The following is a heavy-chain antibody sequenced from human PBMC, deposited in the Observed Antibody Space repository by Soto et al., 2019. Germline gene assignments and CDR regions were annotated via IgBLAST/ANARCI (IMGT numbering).Heavy chain of an antibody. CDR3: ARGDTTDFSSPAKIWYFDL. J-gene: IGHJ2*01. CDR2: INHSGSN. Sequence: SETLSLTCAVYGGSFSGYYWSWIRQPPGKGLEWIGEINHSGSNNYNPSLKIRFTISVDTAKNKFSLKLISVTAADTAVDFCARGDTTDFSSPAKIWYFDLWGRGTLVTVSS. CDR1: GGSFSGYY. V-gene: IGHV4-34*01. D-gene: IGHD1-1*01.